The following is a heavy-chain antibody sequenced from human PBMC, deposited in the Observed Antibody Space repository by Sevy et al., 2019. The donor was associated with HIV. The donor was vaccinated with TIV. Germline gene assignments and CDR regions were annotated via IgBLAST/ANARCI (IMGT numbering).Heavy chain of an antibody. CDR3: AKDELVGIAAAGTVDY. D-gene: IGHD6-13*01. J-gene: IGHJ4*02. CDR2: ISGSGGST. Sequence: GGSLRLSCAASGFTFSSYAMSWVRQAPGKGLEWVSAISGSGGSTYYADSVKGRFTISRDNSKNTLYLQMNSLRAEDTAVYCCAKDELVGIAAAGTVDYWGQGTLVTVSS. V-gene: IGHV3-23*01. CDR1: GFTFSSYA.